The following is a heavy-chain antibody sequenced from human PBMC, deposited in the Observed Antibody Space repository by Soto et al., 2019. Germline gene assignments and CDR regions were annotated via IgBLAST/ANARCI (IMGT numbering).Heavy chain of an antibody. J-gene: IGHJ4*02. CDR3: AKGGSYYYDSSGYYAN. Sequence: GGSLRLACAAYGFTFTSYAMSWVSQAPGKGLEWVSAISGSGGSSYYADSVKGRFTISRDNSKNTLFLQMNSLRAEDTAIYYCAKGGSYYYDSSGYYANWGQGTLVTVSS. V-gene: IGHV3-23*01. CDR1: GFTFTSYA. D-gene: IGHD3-22*01. CDR2: ISGSGGSS.